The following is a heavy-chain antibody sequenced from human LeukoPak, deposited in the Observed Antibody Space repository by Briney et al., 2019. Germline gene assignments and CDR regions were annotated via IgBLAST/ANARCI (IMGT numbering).Heavy chain of an antibody. V-gene: IGHV1-2*02. CDR1: GYIFTDYY. CDR3: AKSIGGAFDY. J-gene: IGHJ4*02. Sequence: ASVKVSCKASGYIFTDYYMHWVRQAPGQGLGWIGWISPNGGGTKYAQKFQGRVTMTRDASVTTAYMELSGLTSDDTAVYYCAKSIGGAFDYWGQGTLVIVSS. CDR2: ISPNGGGT. D-gene: IGHD3-16*01.